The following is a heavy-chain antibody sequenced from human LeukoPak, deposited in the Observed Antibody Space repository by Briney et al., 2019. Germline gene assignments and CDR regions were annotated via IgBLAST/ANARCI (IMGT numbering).Heavy chain of an antibody. CDR2: ISYDGSNK. Sequence: GGSLRLSCAASGFTFSSYAMHWVRQAPGKGLEWVAVISYDGSNKYYADSVKGRFTISRDNSKNTLYLQMNSLRAEDTAVYYCARDWALLWFGESPDYWGQGTLVTVSS. V-gene: IGHV3-30-3*01. CDR1: GFTFSSYA. J-gene: IGHJ4*02. D-gene: IGHD3-10*01. CDR3: ARDWALLWFGESPDY.